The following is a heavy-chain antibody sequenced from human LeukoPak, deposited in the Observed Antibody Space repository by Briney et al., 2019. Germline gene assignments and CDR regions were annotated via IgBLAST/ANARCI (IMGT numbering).Heavy chain of an antibody. CDR1: GYTFSDLY. J-gene: IGHJ3*02. V-gene: IGHV3-72*01. Sequence: GRSLRLSCAASGYTFSDLYMNWVHQAPGKGLEWVGRTGNKVNSYTTQYAASVKGRFTISRDDSKNSLYLQMNSLKTEDTAVYYCARDLLGTRSIWGQGTMVTVSS. CDR2: TGNKVNSYTT. CDR3: ARDLLGTRSI. D-gene: IGHD3-16*01.